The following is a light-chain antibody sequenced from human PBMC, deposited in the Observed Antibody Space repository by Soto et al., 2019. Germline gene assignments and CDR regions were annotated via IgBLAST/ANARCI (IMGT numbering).Light chain of an antibody. Sequence: QSALTQPDSVSGSPGQSITISCTGTSSDVGGYNYVSWYQQHPGKAPKLIIYEVSNRPSGVSNRFSGSKSGNTASLTISGLQAEDEADYYCSSYTISSSYVFGTGTKLTVL. CDR1: SSDVGGYNY. J-gene: IGLJ1*01. CDR2: EVS. V-gene: IGLV2-14*01. CDR3: SSYTISSSYV.